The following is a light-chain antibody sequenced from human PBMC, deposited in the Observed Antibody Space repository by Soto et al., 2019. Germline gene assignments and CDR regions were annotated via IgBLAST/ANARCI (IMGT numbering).Light chain of an antibody. V-gene: IGKV1-5*01. CDR2: DAS. CDR1: QSISSW. CDR3: QQYNNWPTVT. J-gene: IGKJ1*01. Sequence: DIQMTQSPSTLSASVGDRVTITCRASQSISSWLAWYQQKPGKAPKLMIYDASSLESGVPSRFSGSGSGTEFTLTISSLQSEDFAVYYCQQYNNWPTVTFGQGTKVDIK.